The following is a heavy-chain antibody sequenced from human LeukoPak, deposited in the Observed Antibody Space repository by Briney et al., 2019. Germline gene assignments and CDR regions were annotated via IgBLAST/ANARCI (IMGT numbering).Heavy chain of an antibody. Sequence: GGSLRLSCIASEFIFSSYEMNWVRQAPGKGLEWVSYISGSGNIIYYADSVKGRFTISRDNAKNSLCLQMNSLRVEDTAVYYCARPRSDLYGMDVWGQGTTVTVSS. V-gene: IGHV3-48*03. CDR2: ISGSGNII. CDR3: ARPRSDLYGMDV. CDR1: EFIFSSYE. J-gene: IGHJ6*02.